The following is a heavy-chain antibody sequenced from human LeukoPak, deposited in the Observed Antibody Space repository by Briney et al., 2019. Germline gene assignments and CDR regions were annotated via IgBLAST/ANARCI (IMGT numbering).Heavy chain of an antibody. Sequence: QPGGSLRLSCAASGFAFSDYWMHWVRQAPGKGLVWVSRTSGDGSTAVYADSVEGRFTISRDNAKNTLFLQMNSLRAEDTAVYYCASPVELGRYFDLWGRGTLVTVSS. J-gene: IGHJ2*01. CDR3: ASPVELGRYFDL. CDR1: GFAFSDYW. V-gene: IGHV3-74*01. D-gene: IGHD7-27*01. CDR2: TSGDGSTA.